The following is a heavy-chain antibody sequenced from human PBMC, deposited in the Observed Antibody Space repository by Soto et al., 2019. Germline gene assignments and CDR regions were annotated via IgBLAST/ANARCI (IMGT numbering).Heavy chain of an antibody. CDR2: MSWNSGSI. V-gene: IGHV3-9*03. J-gene: IGHJ5*02. CDR3: EKDGRGFDP. D-gene: IGHD1-26*01. Sequence: PGGSLRLSCSASGFTYDDYAMHWVRHAPGKRLESLSGMSWNSGSIEYADSVKGRFTVSRDNSKNYHYLQTKSLRGEFIALYLPEKDGRGFDPWGQGTVVT. CDR1: GFTYDDYA.